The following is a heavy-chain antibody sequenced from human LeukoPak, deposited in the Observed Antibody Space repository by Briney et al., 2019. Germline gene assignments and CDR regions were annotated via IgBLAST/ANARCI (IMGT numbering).Heavy chain of an antibody. Sequence: SETLSLTCAVYGGSFSGYYWSWIRQPPGKGLEWIGEINHSGSTNYNPSFKSRVTISVDTSKNQFSLKLSSVTAADTAVYYCARASLGATLDYWGQGTLVTVSS. D-gene: IGHD1-26*01. CDR2: INHSGST. J-gene: IGHJ4*02. CDR1: GGSFSGYY. V-gene: IGHV4-34*01. CDR3: ARASLGATLDY.